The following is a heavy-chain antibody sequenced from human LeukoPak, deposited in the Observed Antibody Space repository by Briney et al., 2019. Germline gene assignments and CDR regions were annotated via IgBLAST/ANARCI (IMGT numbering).Heavy chain of an antibody. CDR2: IYYSGST. CDR3: ARRAWGYGIAIDY. J-gene: IGHJ4*02. Sequence: SETLSLTCTVSGGSISSSSYYWGWIRQPPGKGLEWIGSIYYSGSTYYNPSLKSRVTISVDTSKNQFSLKLSSVTAADTAVYYCARRAWGYGIAIDYWGQGTLVTVSS. D-gene: IGHD2-15*01. CDR1: GGSISSSSYY. V-gene: IGHV4-39*01.